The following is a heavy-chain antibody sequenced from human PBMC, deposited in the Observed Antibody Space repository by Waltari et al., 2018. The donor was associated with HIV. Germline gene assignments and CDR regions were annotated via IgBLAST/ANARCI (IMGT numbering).Heavy chain of an antibody. CDR1: GFTFSSYA. Sequence: EVQLLESGGGLAQPGGSLRLSCAASGFTFSSYAMSWVRPAPGKGLWWVSVISGSGGSTYYADSVKGRCTISRDNSRNTLYLQMNSLRAEDTAVYYCAKERRYSSGKREIYWGQGTRVTVSS. CDR3: AKERRYSSGKREIY. D-gene: IGHD6-19*01. CDR2: ISGSGGST. V-gene: IGHV3-23*01. J-gene: IGHJ4*02.